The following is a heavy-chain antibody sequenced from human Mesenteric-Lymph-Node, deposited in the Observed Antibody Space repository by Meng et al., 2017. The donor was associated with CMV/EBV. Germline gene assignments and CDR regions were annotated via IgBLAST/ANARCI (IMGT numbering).Heavy chain of an antibody. V-gene: IGHV1-2*06. CDR3: ALYYYGSGSYYNGESLDY. CDR2: INPSSGGT. D-gene: IGHD3-10*01. Sequence: YTFTGYYMHWVRQDPGQGLEWMGRINPSSGGTNYAQKFQGRVTMTRNTSISTAYMELSRLRSDDTAVYYCALYYYGSGSYYNGESLDYWGQGTLVTVSS. CDR1: YTFTGYY. J-gene: IGHJ4*02.